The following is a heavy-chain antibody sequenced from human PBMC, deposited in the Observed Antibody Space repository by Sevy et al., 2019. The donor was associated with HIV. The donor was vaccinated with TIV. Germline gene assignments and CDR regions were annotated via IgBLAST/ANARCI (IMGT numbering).Heavy chain of an antibody. V-gene: IGHV4-59*01. CDR1: GGSISRYY. Sequence: SETLSLTCTVSGGSISRYYWSWIRQPPGKGLEWIGYIDYSGSANYNPSLKSRVTMSVDTSKIQFSLELSSVTAADTDVYYCARGYRSSYYFDYWGQGALVTVSS. D-gene: IGHD6-6*01. CDR3: ARGYRSSYYFDY. CDR2: IDYSGSA. J-gene: IGHJ4*02.